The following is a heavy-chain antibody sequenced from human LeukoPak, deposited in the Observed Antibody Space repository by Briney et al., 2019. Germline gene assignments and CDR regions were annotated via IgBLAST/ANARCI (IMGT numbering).Heavy chain of an antibody. CDR3: AKDPSLVGASHDPYDY. J-gene: IGHJ4*02. Sequence: GGSLRLSCAASGFTFSSYGMHWVRQAPGKGLEWVAVISYDGSNKYYADSVKGRFTISRDNSKNTLYLQMNSLRAEDTAVYYCAKDPSLVGASHDPYDYWGQGTLVTVSS. CDR1: GFTFSSYG. CDR2: ISYDGSNK. D-gene: IGHD1-26*01. V-gene: IGHV3-30*18.